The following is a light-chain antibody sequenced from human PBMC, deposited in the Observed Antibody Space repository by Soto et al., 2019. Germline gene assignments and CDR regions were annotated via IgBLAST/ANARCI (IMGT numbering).Light chain of an antibody. Sequence: QSALTQPPSASGSPGQSVTISCTGTSSDIGAYNYVSWFQQHPGEAPKLIIYEVSNRPSGVSNRFSGSKSGNTASLTISGLQAEDEADYYCSSYTSSSTLVFGGGTKLTVL. CDR3: SSYTSSSTLV. CDR1: SSDIGAYNY. V-gene: IGLV2-14*01. J-gene: IGLJ2*01. CDR2: EVS.